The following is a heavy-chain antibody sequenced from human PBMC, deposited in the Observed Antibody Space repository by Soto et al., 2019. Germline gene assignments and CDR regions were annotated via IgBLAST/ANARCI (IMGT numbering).Heavy chain of an antibody. CDR2: ISYDGSTK. V-gene: IGHV3-30*18. Sequence: QVQLVESGGGVVQPGRSLRLSCAASGFTFSSYGMHWVRQAPGKGLEWVAVISYDGSTKYFADSVKGRFTISRDNSKNTVYLQMNSLRAEDTAVYYCAKDEGIVVAAFLFDYWGQGTLVTVSS. J-gene: IGHJ4*02. CDR3: AKDEGIVVAAFLFDY. CDR1: GFTFSSYG. D-gene: IGHD3-22*01.